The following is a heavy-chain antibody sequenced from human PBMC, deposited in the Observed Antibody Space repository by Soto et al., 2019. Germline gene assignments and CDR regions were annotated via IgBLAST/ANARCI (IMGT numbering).Heavy chain of an antibody. Sequence: PGGSLRLSCEVSGFNLNDYGIHWVRQAPGKGLEWVTVLWYDGRRTSYADSVKGRFTVSRDYDKSSVYLQMNSLTAEDTAVYYCAKENTPLFLDYWGQGTPVTVSS. CDR2: LWYDGRRT. CDR3: AKENTPLFLDY. J-gene: IGHJ4*02. D-gene: IGHD2-15*01. CDR1: GFNLNDYG. V-gene: IGHV3-33*06.